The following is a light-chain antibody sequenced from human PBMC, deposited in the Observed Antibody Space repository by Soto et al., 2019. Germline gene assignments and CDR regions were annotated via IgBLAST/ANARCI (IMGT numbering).Light chain of an antibody. CDR3: QQYGSSLWT. CDR2: GAS. J-gene: IGKJ1*01. CDR1: QRVDNNF. Sequence: LTQSPGTLSLSPGEGATLSCRTSQRVDNNFVAWYQQKPGQAPRLLIYGASTRATGIPDRFSGSGFGTDFTLTITRLEPEDFAVYYCQQYGSSLWTFGLGTK. V-gene: IGKV3-20*01.